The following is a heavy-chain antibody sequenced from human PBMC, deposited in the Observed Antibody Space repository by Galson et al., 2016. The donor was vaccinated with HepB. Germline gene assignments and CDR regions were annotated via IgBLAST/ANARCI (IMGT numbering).Heavy chain of an antibody. D-gene: IGHD2-15*01. Sequence: SVKVSCKASGYSFITYGISWVRQAPGQGLEWMGWISPYNGKTNYVQNLQARVTMTTDTSTSTAYMELRSLGSDDTAVYYCAGSDAVVAATTPDYWGQGTRVPFSS. CDR2: ISPYNGKT. CDR3: AGSDAVVAATTPDY. J-gene: IGHJ4*02. CDR1: GYSFITYG. V-gene: IGHV1-18*01.